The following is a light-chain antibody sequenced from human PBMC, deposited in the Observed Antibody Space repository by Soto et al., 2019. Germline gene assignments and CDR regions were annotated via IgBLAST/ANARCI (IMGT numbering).Light chain of an antibody. V-gene: IGKV3-20*01. CDR1: QSVSSTY. J-gene: IGKJ4*01. Sequence: EIVLTQSPGTLSLSPGERATLSCRASQSVSSTYLAWYQQKPGQAPRLLIYGASSRATGIPDRFSGSGSGTDFTLTISRLEPEDVAVYYCQQYGSLVLTFGGGTKVEIK. CDR3: QQYGSLVLT. CDR2: GAS.